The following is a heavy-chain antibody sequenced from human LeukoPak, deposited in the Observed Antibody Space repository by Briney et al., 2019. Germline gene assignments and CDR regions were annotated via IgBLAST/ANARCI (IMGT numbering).Heavy chain of an antibody. Sequence: AAVKVSCKASGYSFTSYYMHWVRQAPGQGLEWMGGIIPIFGTANYAQKFQGRVTITADKSTSTAYMELSSLRSEDTAVYYCASLGYYDSSGYWIDYWGQGTLVTVSS. CDR3: ASLGYYDSSGYWIDY. CDR2: IIPIFGTA. CDR1: GYSFTSYY. V-gene: IGHV1-69*06. D-gene: IGHD3-22*01. J-gene: IGHJ4*02.